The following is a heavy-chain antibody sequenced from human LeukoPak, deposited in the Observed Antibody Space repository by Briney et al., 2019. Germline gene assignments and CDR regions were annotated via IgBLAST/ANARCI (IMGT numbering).Heavy chain of an antibody. CDR3: ARHSPSIVGATGYYGMDV. V-gene: IGHV4-59*08. CDR1: GDSISTYY. J-gene: IGHJ6*02. D-gene: IGHD1-26*01. CDR2: IYYSGST. Sequence: ASETLSLTCTVSGDSISTYYWSWIRQPPGKGLEWIGYIYYSGSTNYNPSLKSRVTISVDTSKNQFSLKLSSVTAADTAVYYCARHSPSIVGATGYYGMDVWGQGTTVTVSS.